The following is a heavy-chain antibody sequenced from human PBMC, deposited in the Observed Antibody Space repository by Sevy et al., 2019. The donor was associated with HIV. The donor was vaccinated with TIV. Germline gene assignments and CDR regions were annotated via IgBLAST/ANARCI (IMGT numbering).Heavy chain of an antibody. CDR1: GGSISAKNYF. D-gene: IGHD5-18*01. CDR2: IYHTGRT. CDR3: ARHAFKHGYRPSYFDS. V-gene: IGHV4-39*01. Sequence: SETLSLTCTVSGGSISAKNYFWGWLRQPPGKGLEWIGSIYHTGRTYHSPSLQSRVCISVDTSKKLFSVKLSSVTAADTAVYFCARHAFKHGYRPSYFDSWSHGTLVTVSS. J-gene: IGHJ4*01.